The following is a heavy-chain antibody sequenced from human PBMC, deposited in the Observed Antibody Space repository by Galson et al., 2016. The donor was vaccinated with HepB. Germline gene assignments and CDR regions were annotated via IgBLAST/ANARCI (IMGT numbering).Heavy chain of an antibody. Sequence: SLRLSCAASGFTFSNYYMHWVRQVPGKGLTWVSSINDGGSDTYYADSVKGRFTISRDNAKNTLYLQMNSLRVEDTAIYYCARDVRDRRIMVDHYFDWWGQGTQVTVSS. CDR3: ARDVRDRRIMVDHYFDW. CDR1: GFTFSNYY. CDR2: INDGGSDT. D-gene: IGHD3-10*01. V-gene: IGHV3-74*01. J-gene: IGHJ4*02.